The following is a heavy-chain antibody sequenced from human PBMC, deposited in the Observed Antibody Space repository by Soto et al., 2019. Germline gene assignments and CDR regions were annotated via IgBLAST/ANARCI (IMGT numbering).Heavy chain of an antibody. CDR3: ARVRDWFDP. J-gene: IGHJ5*02. Sequence: SETLSLTCAVYGGSFSGYYWNWIRQPPGKGLEWIGEIDHSGYTNYNPSLKSRVTISVDTSKNQFSLRLTSVTATDTAVYYCARVRDWFDPWGQGTLVTVSS. V-gene: IGHV4-34*01. D-gene: IGHD3-3*01. CDR2: IDHSGYT. CDR1: GGSFSGYY.